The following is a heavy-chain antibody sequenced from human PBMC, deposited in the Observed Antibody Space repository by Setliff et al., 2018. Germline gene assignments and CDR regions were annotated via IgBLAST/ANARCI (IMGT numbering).Heavy chain of an antibody. D-gene: IGHD3-3*01. CDR2: IIPIFGTA. Sequence: GASVKVSCKASGGTFSSYAISRVRQAPGQGLEWMGKIIPIFGTANYAQKFQGRVTIIADKSTSTAYMELSSLRSEDTAVYYCARGWGVITIFGMDYYMDVWGKGTTVTVSS. V-gene: IGHV1-69*06. CDR3: ARGWGVITIFGMDYYMDV. CDR1: GGTFSSYA. J-gene: IGHJ6*03.